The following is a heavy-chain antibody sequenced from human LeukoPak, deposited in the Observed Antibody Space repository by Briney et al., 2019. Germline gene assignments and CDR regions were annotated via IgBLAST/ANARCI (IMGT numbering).Heavy chain of an antibody. V-gene: IGHV1-46*03. D-gene: IGHD6-19*01. CDR2: INPSGGST. CDR1: GYTFTSYY. J-gene: IGHJ5*02. Sequence: ASVKVSCKASGYTFTSYYMHWVRQAPGQGLEWMGVINPSGGSTSYAQKFQGRVTMTRDTSTSTVYMELSSLRSEDTAVYYCARDEPGIAVAGIGVSWGQGTLATVSS. CDR3: ARDEPGIAVAGIGVS.